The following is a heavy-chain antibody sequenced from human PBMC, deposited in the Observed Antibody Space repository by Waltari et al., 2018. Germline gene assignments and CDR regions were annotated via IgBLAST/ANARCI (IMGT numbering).Heavy chain of an antibody. CDR1: GYTFTGYY. V-gene: IGHV1-2*06. J-gene: IGHJ4*02. CDR3: ARDPSSSWYYFDY. CDR2: INPNSGGT. D-gene: IGHD6-13*01. Sequence: QVQLVQSGAEVKKPGASVKVSCQASGYTFTGYYMHWVRQAPGQGLEWMGRINPNSGGTNYAQKFQGRVTMTRDTSISTAYMELSRLRSDDTAVYYCARDPSSSWYYFDYWGQGTLVTVSS.